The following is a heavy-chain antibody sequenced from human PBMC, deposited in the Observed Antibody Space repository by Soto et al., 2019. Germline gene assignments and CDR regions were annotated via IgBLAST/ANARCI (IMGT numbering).Heavy chain of an antibody. CDR1: GYTFTSYY. CDR3: AREGGGSYQLLWSWFDP. J-gene: IGHJ5*02. Sequence: VASVKVSCKASGYTFTSYYMHWVRQAPGQGLEWMGIINPSGGSTSYAQKFQGRVTMTRDTSTSTVYMELSSLRSEDTAVYYCAREGGGSYQLLWSWFDPWGQGTLVTVSS. D-gene: IGHD2-2*01. V-gene: IGHV1-46*03. CDR2: INPSGGST.